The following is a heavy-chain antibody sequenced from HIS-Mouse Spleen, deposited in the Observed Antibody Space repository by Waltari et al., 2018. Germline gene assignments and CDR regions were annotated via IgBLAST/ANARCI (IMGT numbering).Heavy chain of an antibody. D-gene: IGHD6-19*01. Sequence: QVTLRESCPALVKPTQTLTLTFTFSGFSLSTSGMCVSWIRQPPGKALEWLARIDWDDDKYYSTTLKTRLTIAKDTSKNQVVLTMTNMDPVDTATYYCARIAEGYSSGWYAFDYWGQGTLVTVSS. CDR2: IDWDDDK. CDR1: GFSLSTSGMC. CDR3: ARIAEGYSSGWYAFDY. V-gene: IGHV2-70*15. J-gene: IGHJ4*02.